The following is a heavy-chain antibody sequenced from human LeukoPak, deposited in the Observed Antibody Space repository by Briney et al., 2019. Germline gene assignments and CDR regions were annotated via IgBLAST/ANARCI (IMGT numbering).Heavy chain of an antibody. Sequence: PGRSLRLSCAASGFTFSSYGMHWVRQAPGKGLEWVAVISYDGSNKYYADSVKGRFTISRDNSKSTLYLQMNSLRAEDTAVYYCAKCAITHLYYYYGMDVWGQGTTVTVSS. CDR3: AKCAITHLYYYYGMDV. V-gene: IGHV3-30*18. J-gene: IGHJ6*02. D-gene: IGHD2-21*01. CDR1: GFTFSSYG. CDR2: ISYDGSNK.